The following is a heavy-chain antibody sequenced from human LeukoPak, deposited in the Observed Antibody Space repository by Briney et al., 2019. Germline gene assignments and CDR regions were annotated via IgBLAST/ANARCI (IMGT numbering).Heavy chain of an antibody. CDR2: IWYDGSNK. CDR3: ARGSYGGKGFLDY. J-gene: IGHJ4*02. CDR1: GFTFSSYG. D-gene: IGHD4-23*01. Sequence: GGSLRLSRAASGFTFSSYGMHWVRQAPGKGLEWVAVIWYDGSNKYYADSVKGRFTISRDNSKNTLYLQMNSLRAEDTAVYYCARGSYGGKGFLDYWGQGTLVTVSS. V-gene: IGHV3-33*01.